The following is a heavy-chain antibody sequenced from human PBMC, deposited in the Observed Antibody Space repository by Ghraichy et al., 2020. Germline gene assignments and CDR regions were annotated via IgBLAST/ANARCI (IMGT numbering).Heavy chain of an antibody. J-gene: IGHJ5*02. V-gene: IGHV4-59*01. D-gene: IGHD6-13*01. CDR2: IYYSGST. CDR3: ARVELAAAGTGWFDP. CDR1: GGSISSYY. Sequence: ERRSVTCTVSGGSISSYYWSWIRQPPGKGLEWIGYIYYSGSTNYNPSLKSRVTISVDTSKNQFSLKLSSVTAADTAVYYCARVELAAAGTGWFDPWGQGTLVTVSS.